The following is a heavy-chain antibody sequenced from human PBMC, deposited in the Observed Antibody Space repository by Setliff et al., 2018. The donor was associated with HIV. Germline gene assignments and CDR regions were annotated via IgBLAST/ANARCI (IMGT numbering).Heavy chain of an antibody. CDR2: IGFSGSTR. V-gene: IGHV3-48*03. CDR1: GFIFDDYG. D-gene: IGHD3-10*01. CDR3: ARDRWLGSNTYFYMDV. J-gene: IGHJ6*03. Sequence: GGSLRLSCAASGFIFDDYGMNWVRQAPGKGLECISYIGFSGSTRLYADSVKGRFTISRDNAKNSLYLQMNSLRVEDTAIYFCARDRWLGSNTYFYMDVWGKGTTVTVSS.